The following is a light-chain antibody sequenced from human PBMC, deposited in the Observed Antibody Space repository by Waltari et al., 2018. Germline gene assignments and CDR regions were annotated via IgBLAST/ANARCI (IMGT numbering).Light chain of an antibody. CDR1: QRVGYN. CDR2: GAS. CDR3: QQYNNWQIT. Sequence: EVVMTQSPATLSVSPGERVTLSCRASQRVGYNLAWFQQQPGQAPRLRIDGASTRATDIPDRFSGSGSGTAFTLTISSLQSEDFANYYCQQYNNWQITFGQGTRLDLK. V-gene: IGKV3-15*01. J-gene: IGKJ5*01.